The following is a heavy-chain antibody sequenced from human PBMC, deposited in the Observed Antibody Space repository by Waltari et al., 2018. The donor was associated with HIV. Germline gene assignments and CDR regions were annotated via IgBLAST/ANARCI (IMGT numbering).Heavy chain of an antibody. J-gene: IGHJ3*02. Sequence: EVQLVESGGGLFQPGGYLRLSCAASGVNVRSNYMGWVRQAPGKGLECVSVIYGDENTNYADSVKGRFSISRDNSKNTLYFQGDSLRVGDTAVYYCVRVKSRYGAADVLDIWGQGAMVTVSS. CDR1: GVNVRSNY. CDR3: VRVKSRYGAADVLDI. CDR2: IYGDENT. D-gene: IGHD5-12*01. V-gene: IGHV3-53*01.